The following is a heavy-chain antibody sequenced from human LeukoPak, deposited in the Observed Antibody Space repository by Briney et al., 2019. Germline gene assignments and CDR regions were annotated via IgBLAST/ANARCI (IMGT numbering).Heavy chain of an antibody. D-gene: IGHD6-19*01. CDR1: GYTFTGYY. V-gene: IGHV1-2*02. CDR2: INPNSGDT. Sequence: GASVKVSCKASGYTFTGYYMHWVRQAPGQGLEWMGWINPNSGDTNYAQKFQGRVTVTRDTSISTAYMELSRLRSDDTAVYYCARVGSSGWYVHPTLDYWGQGTLVTVSP. CDR3: ARVGSSGWYVHPTLDY. J-gene: IGHJ4*02.